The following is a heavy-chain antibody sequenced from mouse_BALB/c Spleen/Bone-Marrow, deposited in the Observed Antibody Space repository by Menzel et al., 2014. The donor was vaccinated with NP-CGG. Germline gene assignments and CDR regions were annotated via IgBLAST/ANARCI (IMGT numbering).Heavy chain of an antibody. CDR2: INPINGGT. V-gene: IGHV1S81*02. Sequence: VKLVESGAELVKPGASVKLSCKASGYTFTSYYMYWVRQRPGQGLERIGEINPINGGTKISEKFKSRATLTVDKSSSTAFMQLSTLTSEDSAVYYCTRSNYGYWYFDVWGAGTTVTVSS. J-gene: IGHJ1*01. CDR1: GYTFTSYY. D-gene: IGHD1-1*01. CDR3: TRSNYGYWYFDV.